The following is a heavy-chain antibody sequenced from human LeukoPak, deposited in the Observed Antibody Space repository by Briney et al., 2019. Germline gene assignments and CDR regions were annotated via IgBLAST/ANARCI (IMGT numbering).Heavy chain of an antibody. J-gene: IGHJ6*03. V-gene: IGHV3-33*06. Sequence: TGGSLRLSCAASGFTFSSYGMHWVRQAPGKGLEWVAVIWYDGSNKYYADSVKGRFTISRDNSKNTLYLQMNSLRAEDTAVYYCAKDYYYGPGSYWPYYYYYYMDVWGKGTTVTVSS. D-gene: IGHD3-10*01. CDR1: GFTFSSYG. CDR2: IWYDGSNK. CDR3: AKDYYYGPGSYWPYYYYYYMDV.